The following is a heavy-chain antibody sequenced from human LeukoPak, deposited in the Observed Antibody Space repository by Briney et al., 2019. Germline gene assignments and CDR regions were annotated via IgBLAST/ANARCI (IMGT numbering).Heavy chain of an antibody. CDR3: VRGRYSSGWFKDKNWFDP. V-gene: IGHV4-38-2*02. CDR1: GYSISNNFY. D-gene: IGHD6-19*01. CDR2: IYHSGTT. J-gene: IGHJ5*02. Sequence: SETLSLTCTVSGYSISNNFYWNWIRQPPGKGLEWIAYIYHSGTTYYNPSLKSRATISVDTSKNQFSLKLSSVTAADTAVYYCVRGRYSSGWFKDKNWFDPWGQGIPVTVSS.